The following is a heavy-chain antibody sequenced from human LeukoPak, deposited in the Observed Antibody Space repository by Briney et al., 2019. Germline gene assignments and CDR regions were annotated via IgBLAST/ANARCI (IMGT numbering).Heavy chain of an antibody. J-gene: IGHJ6*03. CDR3: ARGGVVRGHRYYYYMDV. Sequence: SETLSLTCAVSGGSISSSNWWSWVRQPPGKGLEWIGEIWHSGITNFNPSLKSRLTMSVDKSKNQFSLKLSSVTAADTAVYYCARGGVVRGHRYYYYMDVWGKGTTVTVSS. CDR2: IWHSGIT. D-gene: IGHD3-10*01. V-gene: IGHV4-4*02. CDR1: GGSISSSNW.